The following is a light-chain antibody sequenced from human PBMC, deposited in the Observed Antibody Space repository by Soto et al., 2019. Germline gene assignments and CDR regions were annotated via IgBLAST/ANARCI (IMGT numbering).Light chain of an antibody. CDR3: SSYTSSSTVV. V-gene: IGLV2-14*01. CDR1: SSDVGGYNY. J-gene: IGLJ2*01. Sequence: QSVLTQPASVSGSPGQSITISCTGTSSDVGGYNYVSWYQQHPGKAPKLMIYDVSNRPSGVSNRFSGSKSGNSASLTISGLQAEDEADYYCSSYTSSSTVVFGGVTKVTVL. CDR2: DVS.